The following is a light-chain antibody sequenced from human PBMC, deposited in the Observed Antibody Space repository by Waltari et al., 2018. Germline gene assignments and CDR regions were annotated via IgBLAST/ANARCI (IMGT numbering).Light chain of an antibody. J-gene: IGKJ2*01. CDR3: QQYGRSWNT. Sequence: EIALTQSPGTLSLSPGDRATLSCRASQSVSSNYLAWSQQRPGQAPRLLIHGSSSRATGIPDRFSGSGSGTDFTLTISRLEPEDLAVYYCQQYGRSWNTFGQGTKLEIK. V-gene: IGKV3-20*01. CDR1: QSVSSNY. CDR2: GSS.